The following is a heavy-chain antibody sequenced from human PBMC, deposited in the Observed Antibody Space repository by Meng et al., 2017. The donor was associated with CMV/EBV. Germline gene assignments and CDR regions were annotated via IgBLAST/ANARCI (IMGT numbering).Heavy chain of an antibody. D-gene: IGHD3-22*01. J-gene: IGHJ4*02. CDR3: ARDRDYYDSSGPY. CDR2: IRYDGSNK. CDR1: GFTFSSYG. V-gene: IGHV3-30*02. Sequence: GESLKISCAASGFTFSSYGMHWVRQAPGKGLEWVAFIRYDGSNKYYADSVKGRFTISRDNSKNTLYLQMNSLRAEDTAVYYCARDRDYYDSSGPYWGQGTLVTVSS.